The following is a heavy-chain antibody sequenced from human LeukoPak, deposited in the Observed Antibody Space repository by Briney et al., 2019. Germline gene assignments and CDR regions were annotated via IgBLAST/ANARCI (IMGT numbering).Heavy chain of an antibody. CDR1: GFTFSTYA. CDR3: ARESEYSSSPTFDS. J-gene: IGHJ4*02. CDR2: ISGSGDST. D-gene: IGHD6-6*01. V-gene: IGHV3-23*01. Sequence: GGSLRLSCAASGFTFSTYAMSWVRQAPGRGLEWVSTISGSGDSTYYADSVKGRFTVSGDNSKNTVDLQMNSLRTEDTATYFCARESEYSSSPTFDSWGQGVLVTVSS.